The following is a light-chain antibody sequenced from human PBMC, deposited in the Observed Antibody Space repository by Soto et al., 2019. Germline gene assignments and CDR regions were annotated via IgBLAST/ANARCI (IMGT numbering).Light chain of an antibody. J-gene: IGLJ1*01. V-gene: IGLV1-44*01. CDR2: AND. Sequence: QSVLTQPPSMSGTPGQRVTISCSGSRSNIGGNAVTWYQQVPGTAPRLLIYANDQRPSGVSDRFSGSKSATSASLAISGLQSEDEADYYCAAWDDSLNGYVFGTGTKLTVL. CDR3: AAWDDSLNGYV. CDR1: RSNIGGNA.